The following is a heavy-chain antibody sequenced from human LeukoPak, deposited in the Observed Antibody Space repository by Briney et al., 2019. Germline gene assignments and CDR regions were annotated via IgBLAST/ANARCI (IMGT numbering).Heavy chain of an antibody. V-gene: IGHV5-51*01. J-gene: IGHJ3*01. CDR2: IYPGDSST. D-gene: IGHD2-21*02. CDR3: ARQIDGGDPEDAFDL. CDR1: GYRFTSYW. Sequence: GESLKISFKGSGYRFTSYWIGWVRQMPGKGLEWIGIIYPGDSSTKYSPSLQGQVTISADKSISTAYLQWSSLKASDTAMYYCARQIDGGDPEDAFDLWGQGTMVTVSS.